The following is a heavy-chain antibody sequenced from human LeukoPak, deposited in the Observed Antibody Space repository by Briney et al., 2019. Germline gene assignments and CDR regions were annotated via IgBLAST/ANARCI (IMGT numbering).Heavy chain of an antibody. CDR1: GGSFSGYY. D-gene: IGHD5-12*01. Sequence: PSETLSLTCAVYGGSFSGYYWSWIRQPPGKGLEWIGEINHSGSTNYNPSLKSRVTISVDTSKNQFSLKLSSVTAADTAVYYCARVRCGYGRSAFDIWGQETMVTVSS. CDR3: ARVRCGYGRSAFDI. V-gene: IGHV4-34*01. J-gene: IGHJ3*02. CDR2: INHSGST.